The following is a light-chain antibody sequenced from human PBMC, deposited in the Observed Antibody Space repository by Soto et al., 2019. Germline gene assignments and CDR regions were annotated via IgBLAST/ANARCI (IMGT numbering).Light chain of an antibody. CDR2: RNN. CDR3: ASWDDSLTGYV. V-gene: IGLV1-44*01. J-gene: IGLJ1*01. Sequence: QSVLTQPPSASETPGQRVTISCSGSNSNIGRNTVNWYQQLPGTAPKLLIYRNNQRPSGVPDRFSGSKSGTSASLAISGLQSEDESDYYCASWDDSLTGYVFGTGTKVTVL. CDR1: NSNIGRNT.